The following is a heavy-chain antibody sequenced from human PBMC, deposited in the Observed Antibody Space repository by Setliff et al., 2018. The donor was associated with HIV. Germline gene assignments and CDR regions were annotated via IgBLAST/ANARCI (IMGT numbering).Heavy chain of an antibody. Sequence: PSETLSLTCSVSGGSVSSVNYYWSWIRQPPGKGLEWIGYIHYTGSTTYNPSLKSRVTISVDTSKNQFSLKLSSVTAADTAVYYCARAMRGVVVTNMYYYYGMDVWGQGTTVTVSS. V-gene: IGHV4-61*01. CDR1: GGSVSSVNYY. J-gene: IGHJ6*02. D-gene: IGHD2-21*02. CDR2: IHYTGST. CDR3: ARAMRGVVVTNMYYYYGMDV.